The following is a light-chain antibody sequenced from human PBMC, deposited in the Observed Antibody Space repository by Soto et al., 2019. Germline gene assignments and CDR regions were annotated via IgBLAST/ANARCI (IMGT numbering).Light chain of an antibody. CDR2: SNN. J-gene: IGLJ3*02. CDR3: AAWDDSLSGWV. Sequence: QSVLTQPPSASGTPGQRVTISCCGSSSNIGSNYVYWYQQLPGTAPKLLIYSNNQRPSGVPDRFSGSKSGTSASLAISGLRSEDEADYYCAAWDDSLSGWVFGGGTKLTVL. V-gene: IGLV1-47*02. CDR1: SSNIGSNY.